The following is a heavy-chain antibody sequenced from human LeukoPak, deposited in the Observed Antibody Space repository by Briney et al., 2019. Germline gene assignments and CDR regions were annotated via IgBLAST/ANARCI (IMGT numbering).Heavy chain of an antibody. CDR2: ISGSGDST. Sequence: PGGSLRLSCAASRFTFSTYAMSWVRQAPGKGLEWVSGISGSGDSTYYADSVRGRFTISRDNSKNTLYLQMDSLIAEVTALYYCARARYCSSTSCYLDYWGQGTLVTVSS. CDR3: ARARYCSSTSCYLDY. V-gene: IGHV3-23*01. J-gene: IGHJ4*02. CDR1: RFTFSTYA. D-gene: IGHD2-2*01.